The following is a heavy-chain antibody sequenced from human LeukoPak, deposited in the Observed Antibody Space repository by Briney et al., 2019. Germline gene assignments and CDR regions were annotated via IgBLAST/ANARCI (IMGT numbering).Heavy chain of an antibody. CDR2: IYHSGST. CDR3: ARDPWGSGSYN. CDR1: GGSISSGGYS. D-gene: IGHD3-10*01. V-gene: IGHV4-30-2*01. J-gene: IGHJ4*02. Sequence: PSQTLSLTCAVSGGSISSGGYSWSWIRQPPGKGLEWIGYIYHSGSTYYNPSLKSRVTISVDRSKNQFSLKLSSVTAADTAVYYCARDPWGSGSYNWGQGTLVTVSS.